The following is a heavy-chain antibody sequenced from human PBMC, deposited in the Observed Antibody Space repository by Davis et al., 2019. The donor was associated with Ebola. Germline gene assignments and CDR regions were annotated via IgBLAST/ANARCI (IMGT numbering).Heavy chain of an antibody. CDR2: IYTGDSDT. Sequence: GGSLRLSCKDSGNSFTSHWIGWVRHMPGKGLEWMGLIYTGDSDTRYSPSFRGQVTISADKSIKTAFLQWSSLKASDTAMYYCASLRRTITGMDDAFDIWGQGTMVTVSS. CDR3: ASLRRTITGMDDAFDI. D-gene: IGHD2-8*02. J-gene: IGHJ3*02. V-gene: IGHV5-51*01. CDR1: GNSFTSHW.